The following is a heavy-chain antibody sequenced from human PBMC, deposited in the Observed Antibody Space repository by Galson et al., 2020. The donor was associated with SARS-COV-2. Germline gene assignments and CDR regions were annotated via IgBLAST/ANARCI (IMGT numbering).Heavy chain of an antibody. CDR3: AAGDDILTGYSSGAFDI. V-gene: IGHV1-58*01. CDR1: GFTFTSPA. D-gene: IGHD3-9*01. J-gene: IGHJ3*02. Sequence: SVKVSCKASGFTFTSPAVQLVRQARGQRLEWLGWIVVGRGNTNYAQKFQERVTITRDMSTSTASMELSSLRSEDTAVYYCAAGDDILTGYSSGAFDIWGQGTMVTVSS. CDR2: IVVGRGNT.